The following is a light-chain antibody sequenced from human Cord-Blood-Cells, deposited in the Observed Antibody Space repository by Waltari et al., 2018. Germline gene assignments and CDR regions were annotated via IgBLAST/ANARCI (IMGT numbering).Light chain of an antibody. Sequence: QFPLPQTRSVSGTPRSSATLSCTGPSRDVGGCNYVPWYQQHTGKAPKLMIYDVSKRPPGVPHRFSGSKSGNTASLTISGLQAEDEADYYCCSYAGSYTVVFGGGTKLTVL. J-gene: IGLJ2*01. CDR2: DVS. CDR3: CSYAGSYTVV. CDR1: SRDVGGCNY. V-gene: IGLV2-11*01.